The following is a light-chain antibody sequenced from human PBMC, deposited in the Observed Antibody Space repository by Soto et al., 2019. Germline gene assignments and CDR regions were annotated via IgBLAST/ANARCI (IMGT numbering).Light chain of an antibody. J-gene: IGKJ2*01. CDR3: QRYGSSPPFT. CDR1: QRISGRY. Sequence: EIVLTQSPGTLSLSPGEGATLSCRASQRISGRYLAWYQQKPGQAPRLLISGASTRATGIPDRFNGSGSGTDFTLTISRLEPEDFAVYFCQRYGSSPPFTFGQGTKVDIK. V-gene: IGKV3-20*01. CDR2: GAS.